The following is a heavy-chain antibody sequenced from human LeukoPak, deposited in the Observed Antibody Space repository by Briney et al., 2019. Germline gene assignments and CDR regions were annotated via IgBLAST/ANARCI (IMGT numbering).Heavy chain of an antibody. V-gene: IGHV4-39*02. CDR1: GGSISSTKTC. J-gene: IGHJ4*02. Sequence: SETLSLTCAVSGGSISSTKTCGDWIRQPPGKGMEWIGTICYTGNTYYKPSLKSRVTISVDSSKNQFSLKLNSLIAADTAVYYCAREGAGDPTFDYWGQGTLVTVSS. CDR2: ICYTGNT. CDR3: AREGAGDPTFDY. D-gene: IGHD4-17*01.